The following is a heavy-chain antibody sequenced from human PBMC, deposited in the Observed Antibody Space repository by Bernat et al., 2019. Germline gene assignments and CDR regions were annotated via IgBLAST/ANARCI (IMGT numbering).Heavy chain of an antibody. CDR1: GGSISSGGYY. Sequence: QVQLQESGPGLVKPSQTLSLTCTVSGGSISSGGYYWSWIRQHPGKGLEWIGYIYYSGSTYYNPSLKSRVTISVDTSKNQFSLKLSSVTAADTAVYYCARDIWWELQGRWFDPGAREPWSPSPQ. D-gene: IGHD1-26*01. V-gene: IGHV4-31*03. CDR3: ARDIWWELQGRWFDP. J-gene: IGHJ5*02. CDR2: IYYSGST.